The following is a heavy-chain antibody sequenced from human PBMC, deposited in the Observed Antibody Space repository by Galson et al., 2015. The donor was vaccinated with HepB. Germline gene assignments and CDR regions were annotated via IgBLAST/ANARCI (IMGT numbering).Heavy chain of an antibody. CDR1: GFTFSNAW. CDR3: TTDRYCSGGSCQVQYYYYGMDV. V-gene: IGHV3-15*01. J-gene: IGHJ6*02. D-gene: IGHD2-15*01. CDR2: IKSKTDGGTT. Sequence: SLRLSCAASGFTFSNAWMSWVRQAPGKGLEWVGRIKSKTDGGTTDYAAPVKGRFTISRDDSKNTLYLQMNSLKTEDTAVYYCTTDRYCSGGSCQVQYYYYGMDVWGQGTTVTVSS.